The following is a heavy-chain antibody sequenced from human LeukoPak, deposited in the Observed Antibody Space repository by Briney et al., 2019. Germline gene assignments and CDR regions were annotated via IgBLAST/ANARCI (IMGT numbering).Heavy chain of an antibody. CDR1: GFTVSNYG. V-gene: IGHV3-21*01. D-gene: IGHD4-23*01. Sequence: GGSLRLSCAASGFTVSNYGMNWVRQAPGKGLEWVSSITSSSSYIYYSDSVKGRFTISRDNAKNSMYLQMNSLRAEDTAVYYCARCGGGNPRWFDPWGQGTLVTVSS. CDR3: ARCGGGNPRWFDP. CDR2: ITSSSSYI. J-gene: IGHJ5*02.